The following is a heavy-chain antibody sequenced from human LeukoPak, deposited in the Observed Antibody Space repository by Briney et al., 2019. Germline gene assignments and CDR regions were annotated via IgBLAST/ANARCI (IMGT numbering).Heavy chain of an antibody. V-gene: IGHV3-7*01. J-gene: IGHJ4*02. Sequence: GGSLRLSCAASGFPFSSYGIHWVRQAPGKGLEWVANIKQDGSEKYYVDSVKGRFTISRDNAKNSLYLQMNSLRVEDTAVYYCASWAGNAQSDSWTGPFDYWGQGTLVTVSS. CDR3: ASWAGNAQSDSWTGPFDY. D-gene: IGHD3/OR15-3a*01. CDR1: GFPFSSYG. CDR2: IKQDGSEK.